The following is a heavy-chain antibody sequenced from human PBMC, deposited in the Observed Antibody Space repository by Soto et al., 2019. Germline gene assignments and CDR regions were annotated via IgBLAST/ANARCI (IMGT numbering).Heavy chain of an antibody. D-gene: IGHD3-3*01. V-gene: IGHV3-64*02. J-gene: IGHJ4*02. CDR3: ARAAGRFLEWPYFDY. CDR2: ISSNGGST. Sequence: GGSLRLSCAASGFTFSSYAMHWVRQAPGKGLEYVSAISSNGGSTYYADSVKGRFTISRDNSKNTLYLQMGSLRAEDMAVYYCARAAGRFLEWPYFDYWGQGTLVTVS. CDR1: GFTFSSYA.